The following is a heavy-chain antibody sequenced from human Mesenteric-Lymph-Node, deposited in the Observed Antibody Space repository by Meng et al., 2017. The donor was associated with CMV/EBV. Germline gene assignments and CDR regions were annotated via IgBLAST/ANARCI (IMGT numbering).Heavy chain of an antibody. D-gene: IGHD3-3*01. Sequence: GESLKISCAASGFTFGSYEMDWVRQAPGKGLEWVATIWPDGTKKYYADAVEGRFTISRDKSKDTVYLQMNSLRAEDTAVYYCAKQGNGFRWHDHWGQGTLVTVSS. V-gene: IGHV3-33*03. J-gene: IGHJ5*02. CDR3: AKQGNGFRWHDH. CDR2: IWPDGTKK. CDR1: GFTFGSYE.